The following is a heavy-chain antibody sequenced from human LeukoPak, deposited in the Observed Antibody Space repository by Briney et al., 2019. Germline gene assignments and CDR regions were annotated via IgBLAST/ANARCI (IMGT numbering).Heavy chain of an antibody. CDR3: ARLYSSSLGLDY. Sequence: PGGSLRLSCAASGFTFSSYWMHWVRHAPRKGLVWVSRINSGGSSTTYADSVKGRFTISTDNAKNTLYLQMNSLRAEDTAVYYCARLYSSSLGLDYWGQGILVTVSS. CDR1: GFTFSSYW. D-gene: IGHD6-6*01. V-gene: IGHV3-74*01. J-gene: IGHJ4*02. CDR2: INSGGSST.